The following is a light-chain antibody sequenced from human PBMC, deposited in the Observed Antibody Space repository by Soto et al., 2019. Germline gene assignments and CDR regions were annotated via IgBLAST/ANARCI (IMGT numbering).Light chain of an antibody. CDR3: QQYNNWPPLIT. V-gene: IGKV3-15*01. CDR1: QSVSSN. J-gene: IGKJ5*01. CDR2: GAS. Sequence: EIVMTQSPATLSVSPGERATLSCRASQSVSSNLAWYQQKPGQAPRLLIYGASTRATGIPAKFSGSGSGTEFTLTISSVQSEDFAVYCCQQYNNWPPLITFGQGTRLEIK.